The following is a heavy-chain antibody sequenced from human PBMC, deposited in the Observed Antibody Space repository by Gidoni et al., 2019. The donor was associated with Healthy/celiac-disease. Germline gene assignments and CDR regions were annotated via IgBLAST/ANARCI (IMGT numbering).Heavy chain of an antibody. Sequence: QVQLQESGPGLVKPSQTLSLPCTFSVGSISSGGYYWSWIRQHPGKGLEWIGYIYYSGSTYYNPSRKSRVTISVDTSKNQFSLKLSSVTAADTAVYYCAREGYSYGPNWFDPGGQGTLVTVSS. CDR3: AREGYSYGPNWFDP. J-gene: IGHJ5*02. CDR2: IYYSGST. V-gene: IGHV4-31*03. D-gene: IGHD5-18*01. CDR1: VGSISSGGYY.